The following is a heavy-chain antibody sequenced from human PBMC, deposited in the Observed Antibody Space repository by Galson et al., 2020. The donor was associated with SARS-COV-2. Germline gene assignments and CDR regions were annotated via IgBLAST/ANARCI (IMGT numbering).Heavy chain of an antibody. J-gene: IGHJ6*02. CDR2: ISGSGVIT. Sequence: GESLKISCAASGLTFSSYAMSWVRKAPGRRLEWVSGISGSGVITYNAESVQGRLTISRDNSKTTMYLQMNSLRAEDTAVYYCARWETRYYDILTGYYGVDYYYYYGMDVWGQGTTVTVSS. CDR1: GLTFSSYA. V-gene: IGHV3-23*01. CDR3: ARWETRYYDILTGYYGVDYYYYYGMDV. D-gene: IGHD3-9*01.